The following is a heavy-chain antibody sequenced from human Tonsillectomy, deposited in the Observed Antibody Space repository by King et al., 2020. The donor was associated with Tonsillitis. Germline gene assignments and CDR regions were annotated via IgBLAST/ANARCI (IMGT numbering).Heavy chain of an antibody. D-gene: IGHD4-23*01. CDR3: AGDPGYGGNSGFDY. Sequence: VQLVESGGGVVQPGRSLRLSCAASGFTFSSYGMHWVRQAPGKGLEWVAVISYDGRTKYYADSVMGRFTISRDNSKHTLYLQMNFLRAEDTAVYYCAGDPGYGGNSGFDYWGQGTLVTVSS. J-gene: IGHJ4*02. CDR2: ISYDGRTK. V-gene: IGHV3-33*05. CDR1: GFTFSSYG.